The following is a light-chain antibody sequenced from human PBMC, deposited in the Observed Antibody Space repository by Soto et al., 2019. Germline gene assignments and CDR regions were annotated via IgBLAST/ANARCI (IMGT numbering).Light chain of an antibody. CDR3: QQDGSSPWT. CDR2: GAS. J-gene: IGKJ1*01. Sequence: EIVLTQSPGTLSLSQGEGATLSCRASQSVSSSYFAWYQQKPGQAPRLLIYGASSRATGIPDRFSGSGSGTDFTLTISRLEPEYFAVYYCQQDGSSPWTFGQGTKVEPK. CDR1: QSVSSSY. V-gene: IGKV3-20*01.